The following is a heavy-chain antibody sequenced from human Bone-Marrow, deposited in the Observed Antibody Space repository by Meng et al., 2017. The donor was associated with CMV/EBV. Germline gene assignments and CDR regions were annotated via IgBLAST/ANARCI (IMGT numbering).Heavy chain of an antibody. CDR1: GGSTNSVGYY. Sequence: TLSPTGNVSGGSTNSVGYYWTWIRQRPGKGLDWIGYIYYRGGTNYNPSLQSRVTISVDTSKNQFSLLLSSVTAADTAMYYCARSVGCSSTYCYTYTSSWYPDYWGQGTLVTVSS. J-gene: IGHJ4*02. CDR3: ARSVGCSSTYCYTYTSSWYPDY. V-gene: IGHV4-31*03. D-gene: IGHD6-13*01. CDR2: IYYRGGT.